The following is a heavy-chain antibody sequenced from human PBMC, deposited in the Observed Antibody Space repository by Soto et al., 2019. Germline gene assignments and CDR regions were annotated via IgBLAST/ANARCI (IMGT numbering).Heavy chain of an antibody. Sequence: GGSLRLSCAASGFIFSSYGMHWVRQAPGKGLEWVAVIWYDGSNKYYSGSVKGRFTISRDNSKNTLYLEMNSLRAEDKAVYFCARFGPSIIVPGDGSDVWGQGTTVTVSS. CDR1: GFIFSSYG. CDR3: ARFGPSIIVPGDGSDV. D-gene: IGHD3-22*01. CDR2: IWYDGSNK. V-gene: IGHV3-33*01. J-gene: IGHJ6*02.